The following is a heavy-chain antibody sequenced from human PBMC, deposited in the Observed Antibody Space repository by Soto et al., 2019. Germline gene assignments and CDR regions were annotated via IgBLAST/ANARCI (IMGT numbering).Heavy chain of an antibody. Sequence: SSETLSLTCAVYGGSFSGYYWSWIRQPPGKGLEWIGEINHSGRTNYNPSLKSRVTISVDTSKNQFSLKLSSVTAADTAVYYCARVGNGQVSPFDYWGQGTLVTVSS. CDR3: ARVGNGQVSPFDY. D-gene: IGHD1-20*01. J-gene: IGHJ4*02. CDR1: GGSFSGYY. V-gene: IGHV4-34*01. CDR2: INHSGRT.